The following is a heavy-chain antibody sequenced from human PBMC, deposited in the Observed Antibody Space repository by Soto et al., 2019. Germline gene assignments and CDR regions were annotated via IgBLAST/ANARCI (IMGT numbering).Heavy chain of an antibody. D-gene: IGHD1-20*01. CDR2: IRRQEHGGTT. CDR3: SISYKWTS. V-gene: IGHV3-49*04. CDR1: GVTFADDP. J-gene: IGHJ4*02. Sequence: GGSLRLSCTGSGVTFADDPISWVRQAPGEGQEWLGFIRRQEHGGTTAYAASVKGSFTISRDDYRGIAFLQLNNLTTEETAEYYFSISYKWTSWGQGTRVTVSS.